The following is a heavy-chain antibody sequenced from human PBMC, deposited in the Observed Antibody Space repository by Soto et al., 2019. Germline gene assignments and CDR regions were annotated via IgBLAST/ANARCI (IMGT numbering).Heavy chain of an antibody. Sequence: VGSLRLSCAASGFTFSSYGMHWVRQAPGKGLEWVAVISCDGSNKYYADSVKGRFTISRDNSKNTLYLQMNSLRAEDTAVYYCAKALRPVIYIAAGWAFDIWGQGTMVTVSS. V-gene: IGHV3-30*18. J-gene: IGHJ3*02. CDR1: GFTFSSYG. CDR3: AKALRPVIYIAAGWAFDI. CDR2: ISCDGSNK. D-gene: IGHD6-13*01.